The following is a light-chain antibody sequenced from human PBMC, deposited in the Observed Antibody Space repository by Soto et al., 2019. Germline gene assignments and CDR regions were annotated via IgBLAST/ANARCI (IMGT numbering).Light chain of an antibody. CDR1: QSVSSSY. V-gene: IGKV3-20*01. CDR2: GAS. J-gene: IGKJ2*01. CDR3: QQFGGTPPYT. Sequence: EIVLTQSPGTLSLSPGERATLSCRASQSVSSSYLAWYQQKPGQTPSLLIYGASSRATGIPDRFSGSGSGTDFTLTISRLEPEDFAVYYCQQFGGTPPYTFGQGTKLEIK.